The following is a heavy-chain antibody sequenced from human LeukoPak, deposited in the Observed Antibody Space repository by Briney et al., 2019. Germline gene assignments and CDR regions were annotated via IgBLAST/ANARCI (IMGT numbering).Heavy chain of an antibody. CDR1: GYTFTGYY. D-gene: IGHD6-6*01. V-gene: IGHV1-2*02. Sequence: GASVKVSCKASGYTFTGYYMHWVRQAPGQGLEWMGWINPNSGGTNYAQKFQGRVTMTRDTSISTAYMELSRLRSDDTAVYYCAKAAQVAGRPNLGGHFDYWGQGTLVTVSS. CDR3: AKAAQVAGRPNLGGHFDY. CDR2: INPNSGGT. J-gene: IGHJ4*02.